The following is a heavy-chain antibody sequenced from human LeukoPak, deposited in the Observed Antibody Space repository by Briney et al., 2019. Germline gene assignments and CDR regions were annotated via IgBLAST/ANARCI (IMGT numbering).Heavy chain of an antibody. D-gene: IGHD3-22*01. CDR3: AKDGGGYYPSYYYYMDV. CDR1: GFTFSSYG. Sequence: PGGSLRLSCAASGFTFSSYGMHWVRQAPGKGLEWVAFIRYDGSNKYYADSVKGRFTISRDNSKNTLYLQMNSLRAVDTAVYYCAKDGGGYYPSYYYYMDVWGKGTTVTISS. CDR2: IRYDGSNK. J-gene: IGHJ6*03. V-gene: IGHV3-30*02.